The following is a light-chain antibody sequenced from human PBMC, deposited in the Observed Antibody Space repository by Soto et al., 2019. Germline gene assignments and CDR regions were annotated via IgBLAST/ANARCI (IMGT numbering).Light chain of an antibody. J-gene: IGKJ2*01. CDR1: QSVTNW. CDR3: QQYTTYPYT. CDR2: DAS. Sequence: DIKMTQSPSTLSASVGDRVTITCRASQSVTNWVAWYQQKPGKAPNLLIYDASRLQSGIPSRFSGSGSGTEFTLTISSLQPDDFATYYCQQYTTYPYTFGQGTKLEIK. V-gene: IGKV1-5*01.